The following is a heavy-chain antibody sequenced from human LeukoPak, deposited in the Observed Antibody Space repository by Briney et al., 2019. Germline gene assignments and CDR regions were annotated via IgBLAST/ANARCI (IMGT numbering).Heavy chain of an antibody. J-gene: IGHJ4*02. V-gene: IGHV5-51*01. CDR2: IYPGVSDT. CDR3: ARQRDGYSFDY. D-gene: IGHD5-24*01. Sequence: PGESLNISCKASGYTFTSYWIAWVRQMPGKGLEWTGIIYPGVSDTRYSPSFQGQVTISADKSSDTASLQWSGLKASDTAMYYCARQRDGYSFDYWGQGTLVTVSS. CDR1: GYTFTSYW.